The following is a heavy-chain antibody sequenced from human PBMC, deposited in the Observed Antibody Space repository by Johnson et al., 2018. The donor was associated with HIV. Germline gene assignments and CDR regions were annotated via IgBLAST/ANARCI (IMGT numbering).Heavy chain of an antibody. CDR3: AFRHNWNYGDVFDI. CDR1: GFTFDDYA. J-gene: IGHJ3*02. CDR2: ISWNSGSI. D-gene: IGHD1-7*01. Sequence: VQLVESGGGLVQPGRSLRLSCPASGFTFDDYATHWVRLAPGKGLEWVSGISWNSGSIAYADSVKGRFTTSRDNAKNSLYLQVKSLRAEDTAVYYCAFRHNWNYGDVFDIWGQGTMVTVSS. V-gene: IGHV3-9*01.